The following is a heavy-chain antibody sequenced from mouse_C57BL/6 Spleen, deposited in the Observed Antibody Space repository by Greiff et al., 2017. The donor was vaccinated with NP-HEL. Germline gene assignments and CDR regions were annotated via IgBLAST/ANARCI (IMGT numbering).Heavy chain of an antibody. J-gene: IGHJ3*01. V-gene: IGHV3-6*01. CDR3: ARHDYAGGFAY. CDR1: GYSITSGYY. D-gene: IGHD2-4*01. CDR2: ISYDGSN. Sequence: EVKLQESGPGLVKPSQSLSLTCSVTGYSITSGYYWNWIRQFPGNKLEWMGYISYDGSNNYNPSLKNRISITRDTSKNQFFLKLNSVTTEDTATYYCARHDYAGGFAYWGQGTLVTVSA.